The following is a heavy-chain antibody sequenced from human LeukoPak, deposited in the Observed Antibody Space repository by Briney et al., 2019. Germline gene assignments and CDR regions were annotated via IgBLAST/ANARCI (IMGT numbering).Heavy chain of an antibody. J-gene: IGHJ4*02. V-gene: IGHV1-69*04. CDR2: IIPILGIA. CDR3: AREIYDILTDPPDY. D-gene: IGHD3-9*01. Sequence: SVKVSCKASGGTFSSYAISWVRQAPGQGLEWMGRIIPILGIANYAQKFQGRVTITADKSTSTAYMELSSLRSEDTAVYYCAREIYDILTDPPDYWGQGTLVTVSS. CDR1: GGTFSSYA.